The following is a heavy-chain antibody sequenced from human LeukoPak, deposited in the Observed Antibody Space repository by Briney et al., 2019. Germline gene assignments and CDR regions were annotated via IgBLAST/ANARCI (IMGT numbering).Heavy chain of an antibody. CDR2: IYTRGST. CDR3: SRGRYCSADICAGGDAFDI. D-gene: IGHD2-15*01. CDR1: GGSINNYY. V-gene: IGHV4-4*07. Sequence: SETLSLTCTVYGGSINNYYWSWIRQPAGKGLEWIGGIYTRGSTNYNPSLKSRVTMSVDTSKNQFSLKLSSVTAADAADYYCSRGRYCSADICAGGDAFDIWGQGTMVSVSS. J-gene: IGHJ3*02.